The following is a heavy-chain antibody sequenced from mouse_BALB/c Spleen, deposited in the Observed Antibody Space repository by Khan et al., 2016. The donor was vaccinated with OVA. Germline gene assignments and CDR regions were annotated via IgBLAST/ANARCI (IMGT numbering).Heavy chain of an antibody. CDR2: IDPYDSET. J-gene: IGHJ3*01. CDR3: ARNPVAY. V-gene: IGHV1-52*01. CDR1: GYTFTSYW. Sequence: QVQLQQSGAELVRPGASVKLSCEASGYTFTSYWMNWVKQSPEQGLEWIGRIDPYDSETHYNQNFKDKAILTVDKSSSTAYMHLSSLTSEDSAVYFCARNPVAYWGQGTLVTVSA.